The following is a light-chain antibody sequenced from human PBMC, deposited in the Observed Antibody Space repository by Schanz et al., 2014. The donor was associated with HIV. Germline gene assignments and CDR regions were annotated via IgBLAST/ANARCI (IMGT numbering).Light chain of an antibody. CDR2: GAS. J-gene: IGKJ1*01. CDR1: QSVSSSY. Sequence: ELVLTQSPATLSLSPGERATLSCRASQSVSSSYLAWYQQKPGQAPRLLIYGASSRATGIPDRFSGSGSGTDFTLTISSLEPEDFAVYYCQQRTNWPPWTFGQGTKVEFK. V-gene: IGKV3D-20*02. CDR3: QQRTNWPPWT.